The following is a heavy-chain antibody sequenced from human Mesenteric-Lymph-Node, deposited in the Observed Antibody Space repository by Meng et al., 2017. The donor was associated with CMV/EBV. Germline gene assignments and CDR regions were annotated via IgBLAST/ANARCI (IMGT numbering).Heavy chain of an antibody. CDR2: INPDSGAT. CDR1: GGTFSSYT. J-gene: IGHJ4*02. D-gene: IGHD3-22*01. V-gene: IGHV1-2*02. CDR3: ARDVSGSSGYGH. Sequence: ASVKVSCKASGGTFSSYTISWVRQAPGQGLEWMGWINPDSGATNYAQKFQGRVTMTRDTSISTAYMELSRLRSDDTAVYYCARDVSGSSGYGHWGQGTLVTVSS.